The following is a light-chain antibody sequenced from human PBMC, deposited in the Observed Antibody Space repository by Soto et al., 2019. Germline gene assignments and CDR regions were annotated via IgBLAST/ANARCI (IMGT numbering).Light chain of an antibody. CDR1: QSVSSNH. V-gene: IGKV3-20*01. J-gene: IGKJ2*01. Sequence: EIVLTQSPGTLSLSPGERATLSCRASQSVSSNHLAWYQQKPGQAPRLLIYGSSSRATGIPDRFSGSGSGTHVTLTIRSLEPEDFEVYFCHLYRGLPPHTFGQGTNVEIK. CDR3: HLYRGLPPHT. CDR2: GSS.